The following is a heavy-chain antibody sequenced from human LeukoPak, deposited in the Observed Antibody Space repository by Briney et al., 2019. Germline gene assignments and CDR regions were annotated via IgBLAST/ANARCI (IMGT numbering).Heavy chain of an antibody. CDR3: ARDQSMCVCNYGYDY. CDR1: GYTFTGYY. V-gene: IGHV1-2*06. D-gene: IGHD5-18*01. Sequence: ASVKVSCKASGYTFTGYYIHWVRQAPGQGLEWMGRINPNSGDTNYAQKFQDRVTMTRDTSISTVYMELSRLRSDDTAVFYCARDQSMCVCNYGYDYWGQGTLLTVSS. CDR2: INPNSGDT. J-gene: IGHJ4*02.